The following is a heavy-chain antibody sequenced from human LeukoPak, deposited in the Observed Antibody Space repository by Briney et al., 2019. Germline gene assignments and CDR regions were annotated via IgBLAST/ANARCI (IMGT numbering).Heavy chain of an antibody. CDR3: ARGYCSGGSCSRTHYYYYMDV. V-gene: IGHV1-2*02. CDR2: INPNSGGT. D-gene: IGHD2-15*01. CDR1: GYTFTGYY. J-gene: IGHJ6*03. Sequence: VASVKVSCKASGYTFTGYYMHWVRQAPGQGLEWMGWINPNSGGTNYAQKFQGRVTMTRDTSISTAYMELSRLRSDDTAVYYCARGYCSGGSCSRTHYYYYMDVWGKGTTVTVSS.